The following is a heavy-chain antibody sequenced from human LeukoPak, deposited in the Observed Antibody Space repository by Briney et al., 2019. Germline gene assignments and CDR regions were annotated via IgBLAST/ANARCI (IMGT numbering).Heavy chain of an antibody. CDR3: ARKAGGEYSSSWYDGFFDY. CDR1: GFTFSSYE. D-gene: IGHD6-13*01. CDR2: ISSSGSTI. J-gene: IGHJ4*02. V-gene: IGHV3-48*03. Sequence: GRSLRLSCAASGFTFSSYEMNSVRQAPGKGLERVSYISSSGSTIYYADSVKGRFTITRANDKNSLYLQMNILRAEDTAVYYCARKAGGEYSSSWYDGFFDYWGQGTLVTVSS.